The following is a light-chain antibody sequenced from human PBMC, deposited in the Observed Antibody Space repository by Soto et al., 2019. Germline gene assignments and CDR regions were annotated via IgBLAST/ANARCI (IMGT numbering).Light chain of an antibody. V-gene: IGKV1-39*01. CDR3: HQSHSRTWT. CDR2: AAS. CDR1: QSISDF. J-gene: IGKJ1*01. Sequence: DIQLTQSPSSLSASLGDRVIITCRASQSISDFLNWYHQKPGKDPKLLIYAASTLESGVPSRFSGGGSGTEYNLTISSLQTEDFGTYHCHQSHSRTWTFGQGTKGDIK.